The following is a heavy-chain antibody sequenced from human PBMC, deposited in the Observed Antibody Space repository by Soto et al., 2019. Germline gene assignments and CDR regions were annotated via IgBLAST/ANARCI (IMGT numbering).Heavy chain of an antibody. CDR2: ISAYNGNT. J-gene: IGHJ5*02. CDR3: ARSSGSSWMFYWFDP. D-gene: IGHD6-13*01. Sequence: QVQLVQSGAEVKKPGASVKVSCKASGYTFTSYAISWVRQAPGQGLEWMGWISAYNGNTNYAQKLKGRVTMTTDTPTSTAYMELRSLRSDNTPVYYCARSSGSSWMFYWFDPWGQGALVTVSS. CDR1: GYTFTSYA. V-gene: IGHV1-18*01.